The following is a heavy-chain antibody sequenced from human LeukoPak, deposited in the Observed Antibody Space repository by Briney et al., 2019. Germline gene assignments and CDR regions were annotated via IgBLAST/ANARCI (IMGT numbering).Heavy chain of an antibody. CDR2: ISSSGSTI. J-gene: IGHJ4*02. CDR1: GFTFSDYY. D-gene: IGHD2-2*02. V-gene: IGHV3-11*01. CDR3: ARDHCSSTSCYIGY. Sequence: GGSLRLSCAASGFTFSDYYMSWIRQAPGKGLEWVSYISSSGSTIYYADSVKGRFTISRDNAKNSLYLQMNSLRAEDTAVYYYARDHCSSTSCYIGYWGQGTLVTVSS.